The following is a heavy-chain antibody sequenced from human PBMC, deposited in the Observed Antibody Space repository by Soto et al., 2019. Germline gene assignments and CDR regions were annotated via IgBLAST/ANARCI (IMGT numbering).Heavy chain of an antibody. V-gene: IGHV4-59*01. J-gene: IGHJ4*02. Sequence: SETLSLTCTVSGGSISSYYWSWIRQPPGKGLEWIGYIYYSGSTNYNPSLKSRVTISVDTSKNQFSLKLSSVTAADTAVYYCARTGVVVVPAAYYFDYWGQGTLVTVS. CDR2: IYYSGST. CDR3: ARTGVVVVPAAYYFDY. D-gene: IGHD2-2*01. CDR1: GGSISSYY.